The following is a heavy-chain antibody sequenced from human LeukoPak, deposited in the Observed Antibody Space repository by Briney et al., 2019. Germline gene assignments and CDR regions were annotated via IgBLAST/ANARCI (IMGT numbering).Heavy chain of an antibody. CDR3: ATDSSSLYEVEY. V-gene: IGHV3-48*01. Sequence: GGSLRLSCAASGFTFSSYSMNWVRQAPGKGLEWVSYISRTSINIYYAASVKGRFTISRDSAKNSMYLQMNSLKAEDTAVYYCATDSSSLYEVEYWGRGTLVTVSS. CDR2: ISRTSINI. CDR1: GFTFSSYS. J-gene: IGHJ4*02. D-gene: IGHD6-13*01.